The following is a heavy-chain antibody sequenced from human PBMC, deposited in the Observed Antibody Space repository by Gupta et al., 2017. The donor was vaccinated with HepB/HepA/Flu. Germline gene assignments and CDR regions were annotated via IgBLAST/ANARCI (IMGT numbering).Heavy chain of an antibody. V-gene: IGHV1-2*02. Sequence: QVQLVQPGAEVKKPGASVNVSCKASGYTFTASYIHWVRQAPGQALEWIGWLNPNNEKTRFAQMLQGRVTMTWDMSISRPYSEVKSLRSYDTAVYDGARGGYFD. CDR2: LNPNNEKT. CDR1: GYTFTASY. D-gene: IGHD2-15*01. J-gene: IGHJ4*01. CDR3: ARGGYFD.